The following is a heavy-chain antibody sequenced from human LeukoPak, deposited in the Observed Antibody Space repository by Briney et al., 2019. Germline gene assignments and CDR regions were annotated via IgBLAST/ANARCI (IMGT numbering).Heavy chain of an antibody. CDR3: ARVEYSSSSYYYYYMDV. V-gene: IGHV4-61*02. D-gene: IGHD6-6*01. J-gene: IGHJ6*03. CDR2: IHTSGST. Sequence: SETLSLTXTVSGGSISSGSYYWSWIRQPAGKGLEWIGRIHTSGSTNYNPSLKSRVTISVDTSKNQFSLKLSSVTAADTAVYYCARVEYSSSSYYYYYMDVWGKGTTVTVSS. CDR1: GGSISSGSYY.